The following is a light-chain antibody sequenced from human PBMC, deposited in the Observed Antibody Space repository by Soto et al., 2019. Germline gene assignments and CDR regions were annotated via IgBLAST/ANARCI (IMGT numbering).Light chain of an antibody. CDR2: GAS. CDR3: QQYNNWPLYT. J-gene: IGKJ2*01. CDR1: QSVSSN. V-gene: IGKV3D-15*01. Sequence: EVVMTQSPATLSVSPGERATLSCRASQSVSSNLAWYQQNPGQAPRLLIFGASTRATGIPARFSGSGCGIEFTLTISSLQSEDFAVYYCQQYNNWPLYTFGQGTKLEIK.